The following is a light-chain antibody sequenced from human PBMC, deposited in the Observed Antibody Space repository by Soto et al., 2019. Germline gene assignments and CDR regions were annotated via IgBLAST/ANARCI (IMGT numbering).Light chain of an antibody. Sequence: QSALTQPPSASGSPGQSVTISCTGTSSDVGGYNFVSWYQQHPGKAPKLMIYEVNKRPSGVPDRFSGSKSGNTASLTVSGLQAEDEAGYYCSSYAGSNKDVFGTGTKLTVL. CDR2: EVN. CDR3: SSYAGSNKDV. V-gene: IGLV2-8*01. CDR1: SSDVGGYNF. J-gene: IGLJ1*01.